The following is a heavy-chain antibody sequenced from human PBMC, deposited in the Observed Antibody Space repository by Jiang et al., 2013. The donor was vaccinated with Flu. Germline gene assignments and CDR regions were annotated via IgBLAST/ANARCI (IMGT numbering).Heavy chain of an antibody. J-gene: IGHJ6*04. V-gene: IGHV2-70*11. Sequence: KPTQTLTLTCTFSGFSLTTIGMCVSWIRQPPGKALEWLARIDWDDDKYYRRSLKTRLTISKDTSKNQVVLTMTNMDPVDTATYYCARTPNSGYSSGYYYYGMDVWGKGTTVTVSS. CDR1: GFSLTTIGMC. CDR3: ARTPNSGYSSGYYYYGMDV. D-gene: IGHD5-18*01. CDR2: IDWDDDK.